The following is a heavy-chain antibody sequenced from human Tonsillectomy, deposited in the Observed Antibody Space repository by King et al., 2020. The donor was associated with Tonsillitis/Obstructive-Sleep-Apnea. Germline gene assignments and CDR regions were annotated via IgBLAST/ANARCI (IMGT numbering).Heavy chain of an antibody. CDR3: AGGPHYGDYEFYYYYYMDV. D-gene: IGHD4-17*01. J-gene: IGHJ6*03. Sequence: QLQESGPGLVKPSETLSLTCTVSGGSISSYYWSWIRQPPGKGLEWIGYIYYSGSTNYNPSLKSRVTISVDTSKNQFSLKLSSVTAADTAVYYCAGGPHYGDYEFYYYYYMDVWGKGTTVTVSS. V-gene: IGHV4-59*01. CDR1: GGSISSYY. CDR2: IYYSGST.